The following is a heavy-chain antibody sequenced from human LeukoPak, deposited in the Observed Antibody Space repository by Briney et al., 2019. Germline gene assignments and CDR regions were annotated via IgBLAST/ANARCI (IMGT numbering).Heavy chain of an antibody. CDR1: GFTFSSYA. V-gene: IGHV3-30*04. J-gene: IGHJ4*02. CDR3: ARDQRGYSYVSGDY. CDR2: VSYDGSNK. Sequence: GRSLRLSCVVSGFTFSSYATHCVRQAPRKGLGRVAVVSYDGSNKYYADSMKGRFTISRDNAKNTLFLQMNSLRPEDTAVYYCARDQRGYSYVSGDYWGQGTLVTVSS. D-gene: IGHD5-18*01.